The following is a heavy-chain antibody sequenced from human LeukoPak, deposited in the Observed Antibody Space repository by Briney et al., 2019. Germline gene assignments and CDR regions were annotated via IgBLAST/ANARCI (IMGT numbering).Heavy chain of an antibody. J-gene: IGHJ4*02. D-gene: IGHD6-19*01. CDR3: ARGRGVAVAAHLHY. Sequence: ASVKVSCKASGYTFTTYGISWVRQAPGQGLEWMGWISAYNGNTNYAQKLQGRVTMTTDTSTSTAYMELRSLRSDDTAVYYCARGRGVAVAAHLHYWGQGTLVTVSS. CDR2: ISAYNGNT. V-gene: IGHV1-18*01. CDR1: GYTFTTYG.